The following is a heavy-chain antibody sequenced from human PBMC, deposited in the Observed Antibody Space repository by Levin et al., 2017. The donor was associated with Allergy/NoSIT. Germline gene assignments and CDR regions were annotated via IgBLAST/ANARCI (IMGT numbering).Heavy chain of an antibody. D-gene: IGHD2-2*03. V-gene: IGHV4-31*03. CDR1: GGSISGGGYH. CDR3: AREDGSTFDF. Sequence: NHSETLSLTCTVSGGSISGGGYHWTWIRQHPEKGLEWIGYIYYSGSTFYNPSLKSRLMISVDTSKNQFSLNVSSVTAADTAVYYCAREDGSTFDFWGQGALVTVAS. CDR2: IYYSGST. J-gene: IGHJ4*02.